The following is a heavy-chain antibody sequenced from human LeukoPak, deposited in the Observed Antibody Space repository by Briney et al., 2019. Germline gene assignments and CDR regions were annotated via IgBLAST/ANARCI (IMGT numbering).Heavy chain of an antibody. CDR2: FDPEDGET. CDR3: VTDPYTTTDDNNFEPQGAY. CDR1: GYTLSKLS. J-gene: IGHJ4*02. V-gene: IGHV1-24*01. Sequence: ASVKVSCKAPGYTLSKLSIHWVRQPSGKGLEWMGAFDPEDGETIYAQGFQGRATMTADTSTDTAYMELSSLTSDDTAVYYCVTDPYTTTDDNNFEPQGAYWGQGTLVTVSS. D-gene: IGHD5-24*01.